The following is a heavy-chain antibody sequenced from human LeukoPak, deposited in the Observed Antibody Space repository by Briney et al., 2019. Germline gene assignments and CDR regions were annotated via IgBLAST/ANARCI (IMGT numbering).Heavy chain of an antibody. V-gene: IGHV3-74*01. CDR1: GFTFSSYW. CDR3: VRWQDI. Sequence: PGGSLRLSCAASGFTFSSYWMHWVRQAPGKGPVWVSRIKTDGSCASYAESVKSRFTVSRDNAKNTLYLQMNSLRAEDTAVYYCVRWQDIWGQGTMVTVSS. CDR2: IKTDGSCA. J-gene: IGHJ3*02.